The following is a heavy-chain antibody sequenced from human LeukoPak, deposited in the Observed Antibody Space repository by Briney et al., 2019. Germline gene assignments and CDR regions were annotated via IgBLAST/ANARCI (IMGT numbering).Heavy chain of an antibody. Sequence: PGGSLRLSCAASGFTFSSYSMTWVRQAPGKGLEWVSSISSSSSYIYYADSVKGRFTISRDNAKNSLYLQMNSLRAEDTAVYYCARDRDSSSWLSDFDYWGQGTLVTVSS. CDR1: GFTFSSYS. D-gene: IGHD6-13*01. CDR3: ARDRDSSSWLSDFDY. CDR2: ISSSSSYI. V-gene: IGHV3-21*01. J-gene: IGHJ4*02.